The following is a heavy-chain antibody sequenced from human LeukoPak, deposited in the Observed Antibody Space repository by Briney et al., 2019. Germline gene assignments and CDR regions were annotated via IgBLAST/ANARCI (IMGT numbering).Heavy chain of an antibody. CDR3: ARTASGYNLYYFDY. Sequence: ASVKVSCKASGFTFTNYYMHWVRQAPGQGLEWMGVINPSGGSTSYAQKFQGRVTMTRDTSTSTVYMELSSLRSEDTAVYYCARTASGYNLYYFDYWGQGTLVTVSS. CDR2: INPSGGST. V-gene: IGHV1-46*01. D-gene: IGHD3-22*01. J-gene: IGHJ4*02. CDR1: GFTFTNYY.